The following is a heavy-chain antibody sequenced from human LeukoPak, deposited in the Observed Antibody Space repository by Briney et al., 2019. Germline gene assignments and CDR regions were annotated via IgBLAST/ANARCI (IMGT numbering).Heavy chain of an antibody. CDR2: IYNVGST. V-gene: IGHV4-59*12. Sequence: SETLSLTCTVSDASISTYYWSWIRQPPGKGLEWIGYIYNVGSTNYNPSLKSRVTISVDTSKNQFSLKLSSVTAADTAVYYCARGGSSSWYDYYYYYYMDVWGKGTTITVSS. J-gene: IGHJ6*03. CDR1: DASISTYY. D-gene: IGHD6-13*01. CDR3: ARGGSSSWYDYYYYYYMDV.